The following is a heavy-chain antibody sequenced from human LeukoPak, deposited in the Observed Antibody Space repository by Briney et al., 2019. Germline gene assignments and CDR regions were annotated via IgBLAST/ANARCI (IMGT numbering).Heavy chain of an antibody. Sequence: ASVKVSCKASGYTFTGYYMHWVLQAPGQGLEWMGWINPNSGGTNYAQKFQGRVTMTRDTSISTAYMELSRLRSDDTAVYYCARGIVGATRAFDIWGQGTMVTVSS. CDR3: ARGIVGATRAFDI. V-gene: IGHV1-2*02. CDR2: INPNSGGT. CDR1: GYTFTGYY. D-gene: IGHD1-26*01. J-gene: IGHJ3*02.